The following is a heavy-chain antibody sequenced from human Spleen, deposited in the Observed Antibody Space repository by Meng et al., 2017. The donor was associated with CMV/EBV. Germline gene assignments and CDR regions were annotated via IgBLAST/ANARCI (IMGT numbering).Heavy chain of an antibody. D-gene: IGHD2-8*01. Sequence: SVKVSCKASGGTFSSYAISWVRQAPGQGLEWLAGTRNYGQTFQDRLIISTDESSTTAYMELNSLTSGDTAIYYCARGPPNGVYLDNWGQGTLVTVSS. CDR3: ARGPPNGVYLDN. CDR1: GGTFSSYA. J-gene: IGHJ4*02. CDR2: TR. V-gene: IGHV1-69*05.